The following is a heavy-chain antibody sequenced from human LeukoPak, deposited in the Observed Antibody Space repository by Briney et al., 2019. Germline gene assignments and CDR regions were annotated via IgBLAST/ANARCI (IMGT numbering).Heavy chain of an antibody. CDR3: ARRATTERGVSYGLDY. CDR2: IKPDGSEK. J-gene: IGHJ4*02. Sequence: PGGSLRLSCAGSGFNFRDHWMSWLRQAPGKGPEWVAHIKPDGSEKYYVDSVKGRFIISRDDARNSLSLQMNSLRAEDTAVYYCARRATTERGVSYGLDYWGQGTLVTVSS. D-gene: IGHD5-18*01. CDR1: GFNFRDHW. V-gene: IGHV3-7*01.